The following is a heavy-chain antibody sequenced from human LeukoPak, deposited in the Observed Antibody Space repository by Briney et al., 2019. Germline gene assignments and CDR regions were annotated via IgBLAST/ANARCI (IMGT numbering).Heavy chain of an antibody. Sequence: PGGSLRLSCAASGFTFSSYAMNWVRQAPGKGLEWVSAISGSGASTYYADSVKGRFTISRDNSKNTLYLQMNSLRAEDTAVYYCAKDRDGTVSHPYFQHWGQGTLVTVSS. V-gene: IGHV3-23*01. CDR1: GFTFSSYA. D-gene: IGHD4-17*01. CDR3: AKDRDGTVSHPYFQH. CDR2: ISGSGAST. J-gene: IGHJ1*01.